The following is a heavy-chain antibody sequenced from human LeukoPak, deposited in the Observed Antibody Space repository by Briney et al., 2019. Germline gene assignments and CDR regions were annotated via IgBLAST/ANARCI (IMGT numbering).Heavy chain of an antibody. D-gene: IGHD6-13*01. V-gene: IGHV3-53*01. J-gene: IGHJ6*02. Sequence: GGSLRLSCAASGFTVSSNYMRWVRQAPGKGLEWVSIIYSGGNTYYVDSVKGRFTISRDNSKNTLYLQMNSLRAEDTAVYYCATRAAAGYYYGMDVWGQGTTVTVSS. CDR1: GFTVSSNY. CDR2: IYSGGNT. CDR3: ATRAAAGYYYGMDV.